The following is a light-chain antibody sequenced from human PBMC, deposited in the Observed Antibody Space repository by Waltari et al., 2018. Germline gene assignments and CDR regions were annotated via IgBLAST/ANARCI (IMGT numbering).Light chain of an antibody. CDR2: EVT. CDR3: SSYTTSSTVI. Sequence: QSALIQPPSVSGSPGQPVAIHCPGTSSDIGSHNFVSWYQQFPGTAPKLLIYEVTKRPSGVPDRFSGSKSSYTASLAISVLQPEDEADYYCSSYTTSSTVIFGGGTKLTVL. J-gene: IGLJ2*01. CDR1: SSDIGSHNF. V-gene: IGLV2-18*02.